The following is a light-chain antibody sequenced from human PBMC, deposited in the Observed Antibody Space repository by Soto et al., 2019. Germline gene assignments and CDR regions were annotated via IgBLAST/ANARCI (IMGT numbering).Light chain of an antibody. CDR3: QHLRTYPFS. Sequence: DIPLTQSPSFLSASVGDRVTVSCRASQDISTCLAWFQQKAGKVPQLLVYPASTLQDGVPSRFSGSGSGTYFTLTINHLQAEDFATYYCQHLRTYPFSFGQGTKLDIK. V-gene: IGKV1-9*01. CDR2: PAS. CDR1: QDISTC. J-gene: IGKJ2*03.